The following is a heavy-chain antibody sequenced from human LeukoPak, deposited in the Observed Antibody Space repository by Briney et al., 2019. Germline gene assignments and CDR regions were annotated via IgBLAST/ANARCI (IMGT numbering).Heavy chain of an antibody. J-gene: IGHJ4*02. V-gene: IGHV4-34*01. CDR3: TRMTTGHDY. CDR1: DVSFNNYY. Sequence: PSETLSLTCAVSDVSFNNYYWSWVRQTPGKGLEWIGEFNHSGYTNDSPSLKSRVTLSIDTSRKQFSLNLRSVTVADTGIYYCTRMTTGHDYWGQGTLVTVSS. D-gene: IGHD4-17*01. CDR2: FNHSGYT.